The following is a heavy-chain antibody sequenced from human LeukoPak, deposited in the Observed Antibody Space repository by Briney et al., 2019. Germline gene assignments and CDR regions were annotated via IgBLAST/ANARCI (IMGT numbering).Heavy chain of an antibody. Sequence: GGSLRLSCAASGFTFSSYNMNWVRQAPGKGLEWVSSISGSRSYIYYADSVKGRFTISRDNAKNSLNLQINSLRAEDTAVYYCARVPNYGSGSGFDPWGQGTLVTVSS. CDR2: ISGSRSYI. V-gene: IGHV3-21*01. CDR3: ARVPNYGSGSGFDP. J-gene: IGHJ5*02. CDR1: GFTFSSYN. D-gene: IGHD3-10*01.